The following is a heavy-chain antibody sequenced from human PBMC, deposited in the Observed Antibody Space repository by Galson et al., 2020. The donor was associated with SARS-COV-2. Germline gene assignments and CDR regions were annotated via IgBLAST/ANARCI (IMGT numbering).Heavy chain of an antibody. CDR1: GGSLSGYY. J-gene: IGHJ5*02. CDR3: ARHDKRIIGWFDP. D-gene: IGHD3-22*01. CDR2: INHSGSS. V-gene: IGHV4-34*01. Sequence: SEPLTLTCAVYGGSLSGYYWTWIRQPPGKGLEWIGEINHSGSSNYNPSLKSRVTISVDTSKNPFSLKLSSVTAADTAVYHCARHDKRIIGWFDPWGQGTLVIVAS.